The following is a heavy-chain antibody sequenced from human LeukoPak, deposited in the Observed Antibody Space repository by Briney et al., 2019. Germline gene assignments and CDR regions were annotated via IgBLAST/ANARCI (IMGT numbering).Heavy chain of an antibody. J-gene: IGHJ6*03. Sequence: KPSETLSLTCNLSGGSIRGYYWSWLRQPPGKGLEWIGYIYSSGRTTYNPSLKSRVTMSVDTSKNQFPLKVRSVLAADTAVYYCARVFDSGSQAYFYYMDVWGKGTTVTISS. V-gene: IGHV4-59*01. CDR3: ARVFDSGSQAYFYYMDV. D-gene: IGHD3-10*01. CDR2: IYSSGRT. CDR1: GGSIRGYY.